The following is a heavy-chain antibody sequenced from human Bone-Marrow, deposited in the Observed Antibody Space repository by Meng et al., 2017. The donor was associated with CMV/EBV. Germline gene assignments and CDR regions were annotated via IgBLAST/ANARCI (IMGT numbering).Heavy chain of an antibody. Sequence: GESLKISCAASGFTFSNAWMSWVRQAPGKGLEWVGRIKSKTDGGTTDYAAPVKGRFTISRDDSKNTLYLQMNSLRTVDTAVYYCTTARLHDSSSIDPWGQGTLVTVSS. J-gene: IGHJ5*02. CDR2: IKSKTDGGTT. CDR3: TTARLHDSSSIDP. CDR1: GFTFSNAW. D-gene: IGHD3-22*01. V-gene: IGHV3-15*01.